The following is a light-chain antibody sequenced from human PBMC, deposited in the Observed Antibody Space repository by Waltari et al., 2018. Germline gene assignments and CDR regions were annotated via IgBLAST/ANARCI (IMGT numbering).Light chain of an antibody. Sequence: QSVLTQPPSASGTPGQRVTISCSGSASNIGGNLVNGDQQLPGKAPKLLIYRSDLRPSGVPDRFSGSKSGTSASLAISGLQSEDEADYFCASWDDSLNGHWVFGGGTKVTVL. CDR3: ASWDDSLNGHWV. CDR2: RSD. CDR1: ASNIGGNL. V-gene: IGLV1-44*01. J-gene: IGLJ3*02.